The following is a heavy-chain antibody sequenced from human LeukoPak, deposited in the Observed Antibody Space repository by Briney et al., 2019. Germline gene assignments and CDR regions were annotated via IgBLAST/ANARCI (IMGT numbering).Heavy chain of an antibody. J-gene: IGHJ4*02. CDR1: GYTFTGYY. D-gene: IGHD2-2*01. V-gene: IGHV1-46*01. CDR3: ASGGYCSSTSCPLDY. CDR2: INPSGGST. Sequence: ASVKVSCKACGYTFTGYYMHWVRQAPGQGLEWMGIINPSGGSTSYAQKFQGRVTMTRDTSTSTVYMELSSLRSDDTAVYYCASGGYCSSTSCPLDYWGQGTLVTVSS.